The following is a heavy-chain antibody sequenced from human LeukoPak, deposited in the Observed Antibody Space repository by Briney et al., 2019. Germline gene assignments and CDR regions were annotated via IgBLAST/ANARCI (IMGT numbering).Heavy chain of an antibody. D-gene: IGHD3-3*01. CDR1: GFTFSSYA. Sequence: GGSLRLSCVAFGFTFSSYAMHWVRQAPGKGLEWVAVISYDGSNKYYADSVKGRFTISRDNAKNSLYLQMNSLRAEDTAVYYCARDMDDFWYYYYYSMDVWGQGTTVTVSS. CDR3: ARDMDDFWYYYYYSMDV. J-gene: IGHJ6*02. V-gene: IGHV3-30*04. CDR2: ISYDGSNK.